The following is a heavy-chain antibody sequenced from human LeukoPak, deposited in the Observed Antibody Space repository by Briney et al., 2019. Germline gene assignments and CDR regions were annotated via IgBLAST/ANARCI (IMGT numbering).Heavy chain of an antibody. V-gene: IGHV3-7*01. Sequence: GGSLRLSCAASGFPFDVQTMSWVRQAPGEGLDWVASMREDGTEIHYVDSVKGRFTISRDNPTNSLYLQMNSLRAEDTAVYYCARGGATRGRFENWGQGTLVTVSS. CDR2: MREDGTEI. CDR3: ARGGATRGRFEN. J-gene: IGHJ4*02. CDR1: GFPFDVQT. D-gene: IGHD1-26*01.